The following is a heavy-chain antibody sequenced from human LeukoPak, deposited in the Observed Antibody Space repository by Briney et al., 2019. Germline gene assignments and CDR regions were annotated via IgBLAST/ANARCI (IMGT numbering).Heavy chain of an antibody. CDR2: VKSDGGGI. V-gene: IGHV3-74*01. CDR3: ARQAGSGFDY. CDR1: GFTFTDYW. J-gene: IGHJ4*02. D-gene: IGHD3-10*01. Sequence: PGGSLRLSCAVSGFTFTDYWFHWVRQAPGTGLEWVSRVKSDGGGINYGDSVKGRFTMSRDNAKNTLYLQMNSLRAEDTAVYYCARQAGSGFDYWGQGSLVTVSS.